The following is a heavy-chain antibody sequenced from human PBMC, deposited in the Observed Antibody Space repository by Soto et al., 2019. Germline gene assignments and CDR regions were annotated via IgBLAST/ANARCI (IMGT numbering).Heavy chain of an antibody. D-gene: IGHD3-9*01. CDR2: ISSSSSTI. CDR3: ARGAGPYYDILTGYPNWYFDL. J-gene: IGHJ2*01. CDR1: GFTFSSYS. Sequence: EVQLVESGGGLVQPGGSLRLSCAASGFTFSSYSMNWVRQAPGKGLEWVSYISSSSSTIYYADSVKGRFTISRDNAKNSLXXXXXXLXXXXXXVXYCARGAGPYYDILTGYPNWYFDLWGRGTLVTVSS. V-gene: IGHV3-48*01.